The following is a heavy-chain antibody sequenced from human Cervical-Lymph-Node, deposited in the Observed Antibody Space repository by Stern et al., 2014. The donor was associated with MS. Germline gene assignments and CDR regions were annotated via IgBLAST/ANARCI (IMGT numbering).Heavy chain of an antibody. D-gene: IGHD2-15*01. V-gene: IGHV1-69*01. CDR2: IIPMIGIG. Sequence: VQLVESGSEVKKPGWSVKVSCKACGGNFNVYGLSWVRQATGKGFQWMGGIIPMIGIGNYAQKFQGRLNITSDASTSTVNMELSMLTSEDTAVYYCAKYRRHVVEVTTFPFDVWGQGTMVTVSS. CDR3: AKYRRHVVEVTTFPFDV. CDR1: GGNFNVYG. J-gene: IGHJ3*01.